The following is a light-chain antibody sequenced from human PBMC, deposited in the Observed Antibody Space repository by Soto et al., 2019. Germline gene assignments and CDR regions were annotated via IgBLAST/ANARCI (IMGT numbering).Light chain of an antibody. J-gene: IGKJ4*01. Sequence: EIVLTQSPATLSLSPGERATLSCRASQSVRSYLAWYQQKPGQAPRLLIYDASNRATGIPARFSGSGSGTDFTLPISSLEPEDFAVYYCQHRSSWPLTFGGGTKVEIK. CDR1: QSVRSY. CDR2: DAS. V-gene: IGKV3-11*01. CDR3: QHRSSWPLT.